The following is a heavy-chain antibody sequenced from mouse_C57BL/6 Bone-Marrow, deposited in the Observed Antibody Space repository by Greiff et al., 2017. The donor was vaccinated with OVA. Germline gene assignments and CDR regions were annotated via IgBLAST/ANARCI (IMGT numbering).Heavy chain of an antibody. J-gene: IGHJ3*01. CDR3: ARGAY. V-gene: IGHV1-80*01. CDR1: GYTFSTYW. Sequence: VQVVESGAELVKPGASVKISCKASGYTFSTYWMNWVKQRPGKGLEWIGQIYPGDGDTTYNGKFKSKATLTADKSSSTAYMQLSSLTSADSAVYFCARGAYWCQGTLVTVTS. CDR2: IYPGDGDT.